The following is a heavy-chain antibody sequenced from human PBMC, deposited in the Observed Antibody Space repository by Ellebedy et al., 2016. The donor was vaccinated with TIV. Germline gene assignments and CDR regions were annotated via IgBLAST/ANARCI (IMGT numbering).Heavy chain of an antibody. D-gene: IGHD3-10*01. Sequence: LRLSXTVSGGSISSGDYYWSWIRQPPGKGLEWIGYIYYSGSTYYNPSLKSRVTISVDTSKNQFSLKLSSVTAADTAVYYCARDSTYYYGSGMDYWGQGTLVTVSS. CDR2: IYYSGST. V-gene: IGHV4-30-4*01. J-gene: IGHJ4*02. CDR3: ARDSTYYYGSGMDY. CDR1: GGSISSGDYY.